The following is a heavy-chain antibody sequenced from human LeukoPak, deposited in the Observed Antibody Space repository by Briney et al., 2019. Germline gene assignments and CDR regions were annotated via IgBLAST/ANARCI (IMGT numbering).Heavy chain of an antibody. Sequence: ASVKVSCKASGYTFTSYGISWVRQAPRQGLEWMGWISAYNGNTKYAQTLQGRVTMTTDTSTSTAYMELRSLRSDDTSVYYCARVEWHTAMVTGEPDYWGQGTLVTVSS. CDR1: GYTFTSYG. CDR3: ARVEWHTAMVTGEPDY. J-gene: IGHJ4*02. D-gene: IGHD5-18*01. CDR2: ISAYNGNT. V-gene: IGHV1-18*01.